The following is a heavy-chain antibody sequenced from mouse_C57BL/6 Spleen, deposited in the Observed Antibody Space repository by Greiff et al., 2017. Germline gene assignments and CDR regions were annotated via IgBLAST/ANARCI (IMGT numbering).Heavy chain of an antibody. J-gene: IGHJ3*01. D-gene: IGHD4-1*02. CDR3: ASLSTGTGFAY. Sequence: EVKLMESGGGLVKPGGSLKLSCAASGFTFSSYAMSWVRQTPEKRLEWVATISDGGSYTYYPDNVKGRFTISRDNAKNNLYLQMSHLKSEDTAMYYCASLSTGTGFAYWGQGTLVTVSA. CDR2: ISDGGSYT. V-gene: IGHV5-4*03. CDR1: GFTFSSYA.